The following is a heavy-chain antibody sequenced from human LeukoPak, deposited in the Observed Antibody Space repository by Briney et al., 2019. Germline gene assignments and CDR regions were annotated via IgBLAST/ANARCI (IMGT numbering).Heavy chain of an antibody. CDR2: IYYSGST. CDR1: GGSISSGGYY. CDR3: ARETAKTYNWFDP. V-gene: IGHV4-31*03. D-gene: IGHD2-21*02. J-gene: IGHJ5*02. Sequence: SSQTLSLTCTVSGGSISSGGYYWSWIRQHPGKGLEWIGYIYYSGSTYYNPSLKSRVTISVDTSKNQSSLKLSSVTAADTAVYYCARETAKTYNWFDPWGQGTLVTVSS.